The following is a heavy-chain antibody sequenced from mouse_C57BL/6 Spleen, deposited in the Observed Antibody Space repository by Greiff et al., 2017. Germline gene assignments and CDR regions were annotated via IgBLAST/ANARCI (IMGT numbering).Heavy chain of an antibody. CDR2: IYPGDGDT. CDR3: ARRVGYAMDG. CDR1: GYAFSSYC. V-gene: IGHV1-80*01. Sequence: QVQLQQSGAELVKPGASVKISCKASGYAFSSYCMNWVKQRPGKGLEWLGQIYPGDGDTNYNGKFKGKATLTADKSSSTADMQLSSLTAGESEVYFCARRVGYAMDGRGQGTSVTVAS. J-gene: IGHJ4*01.